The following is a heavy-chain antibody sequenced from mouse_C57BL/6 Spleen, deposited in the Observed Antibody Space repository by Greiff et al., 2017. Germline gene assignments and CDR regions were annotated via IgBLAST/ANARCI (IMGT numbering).Heavy chain of an antibody. CDR1: GYAFSSYW. V-gene: IGHV1-80*01. Sequence: QVQLQQSGAELVKPGASVKISCKASGYAFSSYWMNWVKQRPGKGLEWIGQIYPGDGDTNYNGKFKGKATLTADKSSSTAYMQLSSLTSEDSAVYFCARSSPTVVGYFDVWGTGTTVTVSS. D-gene: IGHD1-1*01. J-gene: IGHJ1*03. CDR3: ARSSPTVVGYFDV. CDR2: IYPGDGDT.